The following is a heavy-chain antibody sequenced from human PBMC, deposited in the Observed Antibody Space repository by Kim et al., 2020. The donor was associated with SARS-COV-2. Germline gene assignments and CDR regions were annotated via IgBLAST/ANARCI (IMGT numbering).Heavy chain of an antibody. CDR2: ISSSTTTI. CDR1: GFNFNSYS. Sequence: GGSLRLSCAASGFNFNSYSMNWVRQAPGKGLEWVSYISSSTTTIYYADSVRGRFTISRDNAKNSLFLQMNSLRDEDTAVYYCARCPLSMTMVRGMITTTLFYGYNMGAGGQGTTVTVSS. J-gene: IGHJ6*02. D-gene: IGHD3-10*01. V-gene: IGHV3-48*02. CDR3: ARCPLSMTMVRGMITTTLFYGYNMGA.